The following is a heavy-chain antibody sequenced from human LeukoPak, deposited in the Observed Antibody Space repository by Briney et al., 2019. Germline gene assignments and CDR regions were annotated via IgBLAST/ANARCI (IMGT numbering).Heavy chain of an antibody. CDR1: GYTFTSYG. J-gene: IGHJ4*02. D-gene: IGHD1-26*01. CDR2: ISAYNGNT. Sequence: ASVKVSCKASGYTFTSYGISWVRRAPGQGLEWMGWISAYNGNTNYAQKLQGRVTMTTDTSTSTAYMELRSLRSDDTAVYSCASKGVHSGSYLPLDYWGQGTLVTVSS. V-gene: IGHV1-18*01. CDR3: ASKGVHSGSYLPLDY.